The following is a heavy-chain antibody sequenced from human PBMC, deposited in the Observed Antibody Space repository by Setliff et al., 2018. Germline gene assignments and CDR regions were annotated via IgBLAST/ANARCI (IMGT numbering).Heavy chain of an antibody. CDR2: INPGGGST. J-gene: IGHJ4*02. V-gene: IGHV1-46*01. CDR3: ARGPPDFVVVPAAAKFDY. D-gene: IGHD2-2*01. CDR1: GYTFTNHY. Sequence: ASVKVSCKASGYTFTNHYMHWVRQAPGQGLEWMGMINPGGGSTTYAQKFQGRVTMTTDTYTSTANMELRSLRSDDTAVYYCARGPPDFVVVPAAAKFDYWGPGTLVTVSS.